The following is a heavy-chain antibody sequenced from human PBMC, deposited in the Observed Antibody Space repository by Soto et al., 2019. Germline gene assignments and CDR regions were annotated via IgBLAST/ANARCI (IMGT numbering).Heavy chain of an antibody. J-gene: IGHJ3*02. D-gene: IGHD3-3*01. Sequence: QVQLVESGGGVVQPGRSLRLSCAASGFTFSSYGMHWVRQAPGKGLERVAVIWYDGSNKYYADSVKGRFTISRDNSKNTLYLQMNSLRAEDTAVYYCARGRKTIFGAFDIWGQGTMVTVSS. V-gene: IGHV3-33*01. CDR3: ARGRKTIFGAFDI. CDR1: GFTFSSYG. CDR2: IWYDGSNK.